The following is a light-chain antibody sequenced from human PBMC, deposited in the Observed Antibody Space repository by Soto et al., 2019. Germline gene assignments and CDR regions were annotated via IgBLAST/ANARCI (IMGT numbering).Light chain of an antibody. Sequence: QSVLTQPPSVSGAPGQRVTISCTGSSSNIGAGYDVHWYQQLPGTAPKLLIYGNSNRPSGVPDRFSGPKSGTSASLAITGLQAEDEADYYCQSYDSSHVVFGGGTKVTVL. CDR2: GNS. CDR3: QSYDSSHVV. CDR1: SSNIGAGYD. V-gene: IGLV1-40*01. J-gene: IGLJ2*01.